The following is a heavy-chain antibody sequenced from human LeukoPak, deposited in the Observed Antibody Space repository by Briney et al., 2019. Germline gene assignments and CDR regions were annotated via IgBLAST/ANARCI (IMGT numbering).Heavy chain of an antibody. J-gene: IGHJ4*02. D-gene: IGHD5-24*01. CDR3: ASPRGRDGYTYVPYY. V-gene: IGHV1-69*05. Sequence: SVKVSCKASGGTFSSYAISWVRQAPGQGLEWLGGITPIFGTANYAQKFQGRVTITTDESTSTAYMELSSLRSEDTAVYYCASPRGRDGYTYVPYYWGQGTLVTVSS. CDR2: ITPIFGTA. CDR1: GGTFSSYA.